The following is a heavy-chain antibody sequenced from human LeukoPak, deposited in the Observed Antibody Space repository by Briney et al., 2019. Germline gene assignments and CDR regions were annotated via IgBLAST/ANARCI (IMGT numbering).Heavy chain of an antibody. CDR1: GFAFSNYD. V-gene: IGHV3-13*04. CDR3: VRAPPGTGWLIDH. CDR2: INTAADT. J-gene: IGHJ4*02. D-gene: IGHD6-19*01. Sequence: GGSLRLSCAASGFAFSNYDVLWVRQATGKGLEWVSAINTAADTYYPDSVKGRFTISRENAKSSLYLQMNSLRVGDTAVYYCVRAPPGTGWLIDHWGQGTLVAVSS.